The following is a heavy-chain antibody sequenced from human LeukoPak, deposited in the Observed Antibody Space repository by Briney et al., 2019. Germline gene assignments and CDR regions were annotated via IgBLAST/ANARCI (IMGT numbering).Heavy chain of an antibody. V-gene: IGHV3-23*01. Sequence: GGSLRLSCAASGFTFSSYAMSWVRQAPGKGLEWVSAISGSGGSTYYADSVKGRFTISRDNSKNTLYLQMNSLRAEDTAVYYCAREGYYDSSGYYQHDAFDIWGQGTTVTVSS. CDR1: GFTFSSYA. CDR2: ISGSGGST. CDR3: AREGYYDSSGYYQHDAFDI. J-gene: IGHJ3*02. D-gene: IGHD3-22*01.